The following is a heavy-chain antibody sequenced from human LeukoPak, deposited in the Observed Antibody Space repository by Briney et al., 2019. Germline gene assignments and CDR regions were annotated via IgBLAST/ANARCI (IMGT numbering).Heavy chain of an antibody. CDR3: ARVKYSSSFVLDY. Sequence: ASVKVSCKASGYTFTGYYMHWVRQAPGQGLEWMGWINPNSGGTNYAQKFQGRVTMTRDTSISTAYMELSRLRSDDTAVYYCARVKYSSSFVLDYWGQGTLVTVSS. CDR2: INPNSGGT. J-gene: IGHJ4*02. CDR1: GYTFTGYY. D-gene: IGHD6-6*01. V-gene: IGHV1-2*02.